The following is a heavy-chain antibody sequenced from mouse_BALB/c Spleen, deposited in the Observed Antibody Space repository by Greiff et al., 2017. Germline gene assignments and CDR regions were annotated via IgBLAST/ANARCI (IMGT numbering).Heavy chain of an antibody. J-gene: IGHJ4*01. CDR1: GYTFSSYW. CDR3: ARAPYYGSSYLYAMDY. V-gene: IGHV1-9*01. CDR2: ILPGSGST. Sequence: VQLQQSGAELMKPGASVKISCKATGYTFSSYWIEWVKQRPGHGLEWIGEILPGSGSTNYNEKFKGKATFTADTSSNTAYMQLSSLTSEDSAVYYCARAPYYGSSYLYAMDYWGQGTSVTVSS. D-gene: IGHD1-1*01.